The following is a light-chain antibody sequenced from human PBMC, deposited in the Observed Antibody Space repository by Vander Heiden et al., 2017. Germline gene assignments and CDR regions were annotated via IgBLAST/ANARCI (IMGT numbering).Light chain of an antibody. CDR2: DVT. Sequence: PGQSHTISCTASSSDIGAYDCVCWYQHKPDKAPRLIVYDVTHRPADISDRFSGSKSANTAALTISGLQAEDEADYYCSSYTTTNTLVFGGGTKLTVL. J-gene: IGLJ3*02. CDR3: SSYTTTNTLV. V-gene: IGLV2-14*03. CDR1: SSDIGAYDC.